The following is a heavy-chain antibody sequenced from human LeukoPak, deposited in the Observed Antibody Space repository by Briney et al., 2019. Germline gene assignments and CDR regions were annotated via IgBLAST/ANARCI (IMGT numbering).Heavy chain of an antibody. J-gene: IGHJ3*01. CDR2: ISYDGSNK. D-gene: IGHD1-26*01. V-gene: IGHV3-30*04. CDR3: AKVHLRIEIYAFDV. Sequence: PGGSLRLSCAAAGFTFSSYAMHWVRQAPGKGLEWVAVISYDGSNKYYADSVKGRFTISRDNSKNTLYLQMNSLRAEDTAVYYCAKVHLRIEIYAFDVWGQGTMVTVSS. CDR1: GFTFSSYA.